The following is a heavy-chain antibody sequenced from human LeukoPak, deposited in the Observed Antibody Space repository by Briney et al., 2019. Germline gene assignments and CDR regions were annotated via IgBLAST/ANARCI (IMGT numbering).Heavy chain of an antibody. CDR3: ARHSAGIAVAGMNY. D-gene: IGHD6-19*01. CDR1: GGSISSYY. V-gene: IGHV4-59*08. CDR2: IYHSTST. J-gene: IGHJ4*02. Sequence: SETLSLTCTVSGGSISSYYWSWIRQPPGKGLEWIGYIYHSTSTNYNPSLKSRVTISVVTSKNQFSLKLSSVTAADTAVYYCARHSAGIAVAGMNYWGQGTLVTVSS.